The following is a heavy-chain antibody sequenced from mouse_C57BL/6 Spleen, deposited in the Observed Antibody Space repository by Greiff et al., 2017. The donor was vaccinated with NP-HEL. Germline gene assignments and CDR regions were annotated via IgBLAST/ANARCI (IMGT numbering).Heavy chain of an antibody. Sequence: EVMLVESGGGLVQPGGSLSLSCAASGFTFTDYYMSWVRQPPGKALEWLGFIRNKANGYTTEYSASVKGRFTISRDNSQSILYLQMNALRAEDSATYYCARSRGTNYFDYWGQGTTLTVSS. J-gene: IGHJ2*01. D-gene: IGHD3-3*01. V-gene: IGHV7-3*01. CDR2: IRNKANGYTT. CDR3: ARSRGTNYFDY. CDR1: GFTFTDYY.